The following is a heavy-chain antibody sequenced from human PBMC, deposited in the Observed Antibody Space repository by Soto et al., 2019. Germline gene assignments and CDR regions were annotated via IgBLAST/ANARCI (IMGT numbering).Heavy chain of an antibody. J-gene: IGHJ3*02. CDR3: ARSPSTSSIGTFDI. CDR2: IYLSGTT. CDR1: VGSISIFY. D-gene: IGHD6-6*01. V-gene: IGHV4-4*07. Sequence: SETLSITCTVSVGSISIFYWNWIRQSAGKGLEWIGRIYLSGTTTYNPSLQSRVSMSVDTSKNQFSLKVSSVTAADTAVYYCARSPSTSSIGTFDIWGQGTMVTVSS.